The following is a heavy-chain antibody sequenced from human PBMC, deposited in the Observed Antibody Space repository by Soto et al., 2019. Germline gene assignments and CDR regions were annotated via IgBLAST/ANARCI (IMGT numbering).Heavy chain of an antibody. J-gene: IGHJ5*02. Sequence: QVQLQESGPGLVKPSGTLSHTCAVSSGSISSSNWWSWVRQPPGKGLEWIGEIYHSGSTNYNPSLKSRVTISVDKSKNQFSLKLSSVTAADTAVYYCARVTSSRAKWLVRGNWFDPWGQGTLVTVSS. D-gene: IGHD6-19*01. CDR3: ARVTSSRAKWLVRGNWFDP. CDR1: SGSISSSNW. CDR2: IYHSGST. V-gene: IGHV4-4*02.